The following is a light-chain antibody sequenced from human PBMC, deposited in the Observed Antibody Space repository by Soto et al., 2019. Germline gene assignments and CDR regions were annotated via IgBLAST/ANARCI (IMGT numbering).Light chain of an antibody. V-gene: IGKV3-20*01. J-gene: IGKJ5*01. CDR1: QSFSNNY. Sequence: EVVLRQSPGTLSLSPGERATLSCRASQSFSNNYLAWYQQKPGQAPRLLIYGASNRATGIPDRFSGSGSGTDFTLTISRLEPEDFAVYYCQQYNNWPPITFGQGTRLE. CDR2: GAS. CDR3: QQYNNWPPIT.